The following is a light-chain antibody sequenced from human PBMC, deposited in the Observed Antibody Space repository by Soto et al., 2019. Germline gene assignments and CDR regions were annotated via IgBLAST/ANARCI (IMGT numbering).Light chain of an antibody. CDR3: HQYGISPLT. CDR2: GAS. Sequence: EIVLTQSPGTLSLSPGERATLTCRASQSVTSNFLAWYQQKPGHAPRLLMYGASSRATGIPDRFSSSGSGTDFTLTISRLEAEDFALYYCHQYGISPLTFGPGTKVDIK. CDR1: QSVTSNF. J-gene: IGKJ3*01. V-gene: IGKV3-20*01.